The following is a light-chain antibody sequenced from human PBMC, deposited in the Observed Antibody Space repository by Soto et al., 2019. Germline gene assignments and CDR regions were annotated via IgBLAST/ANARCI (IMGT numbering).Light chain of an antibody. CDR1: SSDVGDYNY. J-gene: IGLJ1*01. Sequence: QSVLTQPPSASGSPGQSVTISCTGTSSDVGDYNYVSWYQQHPGKAPKLMIXXXSKXPXXXPXRXXGSKSGNTASLTVSGLQAEDEADYYCSSYAGSLYVFGTGTKLTVL. CDR3: SSYAGSLYV. CDR2: XXS. V-gene: IGLV2-8*01.